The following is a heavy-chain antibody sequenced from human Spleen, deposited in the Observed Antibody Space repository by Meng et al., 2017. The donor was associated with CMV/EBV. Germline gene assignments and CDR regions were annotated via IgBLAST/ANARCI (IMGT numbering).Heavy chain of an antibody. CDR2: INHSGGT. J-gene: IGHJ4*02. CDR1: GGAVSDYY. CDR3: ARGGFGDTSMVTELYFDY. V-gene: IGHV4-34*01. Sequence: YGGAVSDYYWGWLRQPPGKGLEWIGEINHSGGTNYHPSLKSRVTISVDTSKNQFSLKLNSVTAADTAVYYCARGGFGDTSMVTELYFDYWGQGILVTV. D-gene: IGHD5-18*01.